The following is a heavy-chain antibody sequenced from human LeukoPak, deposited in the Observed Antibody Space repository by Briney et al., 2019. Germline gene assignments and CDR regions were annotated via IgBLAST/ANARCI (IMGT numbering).Heavy chain of an antibody. D-gene: IGHD3-9*01. Sequence: PSETLSLTCAVYGGSFSGYYWSWIRQPPGKGLEWIGEINHSGSTNYNPSLKSRVTISVDTSKNQFSLKLSSVTAADTAVYYCARRAELRYFDWSDAFDIWGQGTMVTVSS. J-gene: IGHJ3*02. CDR2: INHSGST. CDR1: GGSFSGYY. CDR3: ARRAELRYFDWSDAFDI. V-gene: IGHV4-34*01.